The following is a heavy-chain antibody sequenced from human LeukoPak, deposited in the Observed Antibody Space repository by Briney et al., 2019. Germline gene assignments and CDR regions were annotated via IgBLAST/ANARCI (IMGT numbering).Heavy chain of an antibody. CDR1: GGSISSYY. Sequence: PSETLSLTCTVSGGSISSYYWSWIRQPAGKGLEWIGRIYTRGSTNYNPSLKSRVTMSVDTSKSQFSLKLSSVTAADTAVYYCAGEGHYYDSSGYYYGGEDYWGQGTLVTVSS. J-gene: IGHJ4*02. D-gene: IGHD3-22*01. V-gene: IGHV4-4*07. CDR2: IYTRGST. CDR3: AGEGHYYDSSGYYYGGEDY.